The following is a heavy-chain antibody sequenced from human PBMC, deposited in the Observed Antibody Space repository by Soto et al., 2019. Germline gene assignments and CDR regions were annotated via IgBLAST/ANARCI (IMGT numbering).Heavy chain of an antibody. D-gene: IGHD6-19*01. Sequence: QVQLQESGPGLVKPSETLSLTCTVSGGSISDYYWSWIRQSPGKGLEWIGYIHSSGSTKYNPSLKSRVTMSVDKSKKQFSLILISVTAADTAVYYCARGRSTGWYGGNDYWGQGTLVTVSS. CDR1: GGSISDYY. J-gene: IGHJ4*02. CDR2: IHSSGST. CDR3: ARGRSTGWYGGNDY. V-gene: IGHV4-59*08.